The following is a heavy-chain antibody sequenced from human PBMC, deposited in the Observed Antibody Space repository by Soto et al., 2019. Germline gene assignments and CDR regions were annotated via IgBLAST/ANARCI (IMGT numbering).Heavy chain of an antibody. D-gene: IGHD2-8*01. V-gene: IGHV4-30-2*02. J-gene: IGHJ5*02. CDR3: ARVLEWWFDP. CDR2: IYHSGST. Sequence: PSETLSLTCAVSGGSISSGGYSWSWIRQPPGKGLEWIGYIYHSGSTYYNPSLKSRVTISVDRSKNQFSLKLSSVTAADTAVYYCARVLEWWFDPWGQGTLVTVSS. CDR1: GGSISSGGYS.